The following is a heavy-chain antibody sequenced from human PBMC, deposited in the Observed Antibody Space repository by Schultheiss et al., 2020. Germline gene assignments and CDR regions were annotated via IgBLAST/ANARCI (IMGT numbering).Heavy chain of an antibody. CDR1: GFTFSSYA. D-gene: IGHD3-10*01. V-gene: IGHV3-23*01. Sequence: GGSLRLSCAASGFTFSSYAMSWVRQAPGKGLEWVSAISGSGGSTYYADSVKGRFTISRDNSKNTLYLQMSSLRSEDTAVYYCASEGSGSSSPDYWGQGTLVNVYS. J-gene: IGHJ4*02. CDR2: ISGSGGST. CDR3: ASEGSGSSSPDY.